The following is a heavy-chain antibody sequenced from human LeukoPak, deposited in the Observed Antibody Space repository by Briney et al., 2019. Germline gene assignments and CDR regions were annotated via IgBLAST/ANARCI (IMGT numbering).Heavy chain of an antibody. CDR2: IYHSGST. Sequence: SETLSLTCTVSGGSISSSSYYWGWIRQPPGKGLEWIGSIYHSGSTYYNPSLKSRVTISVDTSKNQFSLKLSSVTAADTAVYYCAGARYANAWYAFDIWGHGTMVTVSS. CDR1: GGSISSSSYY. J-gene: IGHJ3*02. CDR3: AGARYANAWYAFDI. D-gene: IGHD2-2*01. V-gene: IGHV4-39*01.